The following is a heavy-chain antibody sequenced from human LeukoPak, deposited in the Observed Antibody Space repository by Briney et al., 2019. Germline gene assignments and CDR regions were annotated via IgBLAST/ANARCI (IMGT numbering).Heavy chain of an antibody. Sequence: GGSLRLSCAASGFTFSSSAMSWVRQAPGRGLEWVSSLTGSGGTTYYADSVKGRFTISRDNSESTLYLQMNSLGADDTAVYYCARPRSGSYGGELDNWGQGALVTVSS. CDR2: LTGSGGTT. V-gene: IGHV3-23*01. CDR3: ARPRSGSYGGELDN. CDR1: GFTFSSSA. J-gene: IGHJ4*02. D-gene: IGHD1-26*01.